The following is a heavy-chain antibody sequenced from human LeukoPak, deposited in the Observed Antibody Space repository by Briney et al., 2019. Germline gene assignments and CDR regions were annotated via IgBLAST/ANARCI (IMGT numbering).Heavy chain of an antibody. D-gene: IGHD3-10*01. V-gene: IGHV3-48*04. J-gene: IGHJ4*02. CDR3: ASAGSSGSYYRRNPYYFDY. CDR1: GFTFSSYS. CDR2: ISSSSSTI. Sequence: GGSLRLSCAASGFTFSSYSMNWVRQAPGKGLEWVSYISSSSSTIYYADSVKGRFTISRDNAKNSLYLQMNSLRAEDTAVYYCASAGSSGSYYRRNPYYFDYWGQGTLVTVSS.